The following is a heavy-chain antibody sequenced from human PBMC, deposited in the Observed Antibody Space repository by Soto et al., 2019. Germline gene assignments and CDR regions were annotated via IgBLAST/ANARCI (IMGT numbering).Heavy chain of an antibody. CDR3: ARSLAAAGTGNDY. Sequence: SETLSLTCAVYGGSFSGYYWSWIRQPPGKGLEWIGEINHSGSTNYNPSLKSRVTISVDTSKNQFSLKLSSVTAADTAVYYCARSLAAAGTGNDYWGQGTLVTVSS. J-gene: IGHJ4*02. CDR1: GGSFSGYY. CDR2: INHSGST. D-gene: IGHD6-13*01. V-gene: IGHV4-34*01.